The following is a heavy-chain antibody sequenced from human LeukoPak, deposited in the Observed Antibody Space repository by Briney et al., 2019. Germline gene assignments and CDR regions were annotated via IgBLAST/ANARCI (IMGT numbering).Heavy chain of an antibody. D-gene: IGHD1-26*01. J-gene: IGHJ5*01. CDR2: INHSGST. CDR1: GGSFSGYY. Sequence: KPSETLSLTCAVYGGSFSGYYWSWIRQPPGKGLEWIGEINHSGSTNYNPSLKSRVTISVDTPKNQFSLKLSSVTAADTAVYYFAGGEGRSLLRVWFDPLGPGTLVTVSS. CDR3: AGGEGRSLLRVWFDP. V-gene: IGHV4-34*01.